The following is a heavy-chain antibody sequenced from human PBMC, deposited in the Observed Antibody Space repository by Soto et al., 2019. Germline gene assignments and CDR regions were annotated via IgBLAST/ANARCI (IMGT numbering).Heavy chain of an antibody. V-gene: IGHV1-69*13. CDR3: ARGSYYDILTGYDY. D-gene: IGHD3-9*01. CDR2: IIPIFGTA. CDR1: GGTFSSYA. J-gene: IGHJ4*02. Sequence: SVKVSCKASGGTFSSYAISWVRQAPGQELEWMGGIIPIFGTANYAQKFQGRVTITADESTSTAYMELSSLRSEDTAVYYCARGSYYDILTGYDYWGQGTLVTVSS.